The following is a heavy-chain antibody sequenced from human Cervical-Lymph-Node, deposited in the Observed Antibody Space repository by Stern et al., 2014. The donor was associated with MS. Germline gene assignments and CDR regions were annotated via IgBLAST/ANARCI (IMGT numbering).Heavy chain of an antibody. CDR1: GFTFSNYG. V-gene: IGHV3-33*01. CDR2: KWYDGNKK. J-gene: IGHJ4*02. D-gene: IGHD1-7*01. Sequence: QVQLVESGGGVVQPGRSLRLSCAASGFTFSNYGMHWVRQAPGKGLEWLAVKWYDGNKKYYADYVKGRFTISRDNSKNTLFLQMSSLTAEDTALYYCARGNWNYEGMGYWGQGTLVTVSS. CDR3: ARGNWNYEGMGY.